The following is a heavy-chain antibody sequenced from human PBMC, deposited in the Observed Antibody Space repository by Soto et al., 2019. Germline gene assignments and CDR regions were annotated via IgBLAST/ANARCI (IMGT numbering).Heavy chain of an antibody. CDR2: IYWDDSK. CDR3: AHKGHEDWPLDY. CDR1: GFSLSTSGVG. V-gene: IGHV2-5*02. D-gene: IGHD3-9*01. J-gene: IGHJ4*02. Sequence: QITLKESGPTLVRPTQTLTLTCAFSGFSLSTSGVGVGWIRQPPGKALEWLAVIYWDDSKHYSPSLRSRLTIPKDTSKNQVVLTMTNMDPLDPATYYCAHKGHEDWPLDYWGQGTLVTVSS.